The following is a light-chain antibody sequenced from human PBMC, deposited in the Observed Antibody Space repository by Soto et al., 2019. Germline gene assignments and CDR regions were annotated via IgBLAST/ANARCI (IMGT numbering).Light chain of an antibody. CDR3: SSYTSSSTLV. Sequence: QSALTQPASVSGSPGQSITISCIGTSSDVGSYNLVSWYQQHPGKAPKVLIYEVSERPSGVSNRFSGSKSGNTASLTISGLQAEDEADYYCSSYTSSSTLVFGTGTKLTVL. V-gene: IGLV2-14*02. CDR2: EVS. J-gene: IGLJ1*01. CDR1: SSDVGSYNL.